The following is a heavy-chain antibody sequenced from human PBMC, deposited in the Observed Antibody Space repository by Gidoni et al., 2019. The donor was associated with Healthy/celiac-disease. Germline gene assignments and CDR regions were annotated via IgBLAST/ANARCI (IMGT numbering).Heavy chain of an antibody. CDR2: IWYDGSNK. J-gene: IGHJ6*02. CDR3: ARENYDYVWGSYRTYYYYGMDV. V-gene: IGHV3-33*01. Sequence: QVQLVESGGAVVQPGRSLSLSCAASGFTFARYGMHGVRQAPGKGLEWVAVIWYDGSNKYYADSVKGRFTISRDNSKNTLYLQMNSLRAEDTAVYYCARENYDYVWGSYRTYYYYGMDVWGQGTTVTVSS. D-gene: IGHD3-16*02. CDR1: GFTFARYG.